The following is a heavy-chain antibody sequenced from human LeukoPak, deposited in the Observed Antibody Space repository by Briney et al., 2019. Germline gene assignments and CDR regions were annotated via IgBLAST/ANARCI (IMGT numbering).Heavy chain of an antibody. Sequence: SETLSLTCTVSGGSISSYYWSWIRQPPGKGLEWIGYIYYSGSTNYNPSLKSRVTISVDTSKNQFSLKLSSVTAADTAVYYCARAPPSGGYYYYYGMDVWGQGTTVTVSS. CDR3: ARAPPSGGYYYYYGMDV. J-gene: IGHJ6*02. D-gene: IGHD3-10*01. V-gene: IGHV4-59*01. CDR1: GGSISSYY. CDR2: IYYSGST.